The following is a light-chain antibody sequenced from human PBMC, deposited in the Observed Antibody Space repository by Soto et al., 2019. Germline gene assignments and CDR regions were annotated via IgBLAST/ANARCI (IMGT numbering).Light chain of an antibody. V-gene: IGKV3-20*01. CDR2: GAS. Sequence: EIVLTQSPGTLSLSPGERATLSCRASQSVSSSVLAWYQQKPGQAPRVLIHGASSRATGIPDRFSGSGSGTDFTLTISRLEPEDFAVYFCQQHGNPPPHAFGQGNKLEIK. J-gene: IGKJ2*01. CDR3: QQHGNPPPHA. CDR1: QSVSSSV.